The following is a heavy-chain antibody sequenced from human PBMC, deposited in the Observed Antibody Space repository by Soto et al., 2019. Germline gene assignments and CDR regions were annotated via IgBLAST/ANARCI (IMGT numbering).Heavy chain of an antibody. J-gene: IGHJ4*02. CDR3: AKDAGRDGYNFWVSYFDY. Sequence: EVQLVESGGVVVQPGGSLRLSCAASGFTFDDYTMHWVRQAPGKGLEWVSLISWDGGSTYYADSVKGRFTISRDNRKSSLYLQMNSLRTEDTALYYCAKDAGRDGYNFWVSYFDYWGQGTLVTVSS. CDR2: ISWDGGST. V-gene: IGHV3-43*01. D-gene: IGHD5-12*01. CDR1: GFTFDDYT.